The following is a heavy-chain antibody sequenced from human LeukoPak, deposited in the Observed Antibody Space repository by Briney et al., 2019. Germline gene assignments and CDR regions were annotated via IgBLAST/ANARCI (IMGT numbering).Heavy chain of an antibody. CDR2: ISSSGGDM. V-gene: IGHV3-21*01. J-gene: IGHJ4*02. CDR3: ARALYSDYSRMPFHS. Sequence: GGSLRLSCAASGFSFSTYNMNWVRQAPGKGLEWVSSISSSGGDMFYADSVKGRFTISRDNAKNSLYLQLNSLSAEDTAVYSCARALYSDYSRMPFHSWGQGTLVTVSS. D-gene: IGHD4-11*01. CDR1: GFSFSTYN.